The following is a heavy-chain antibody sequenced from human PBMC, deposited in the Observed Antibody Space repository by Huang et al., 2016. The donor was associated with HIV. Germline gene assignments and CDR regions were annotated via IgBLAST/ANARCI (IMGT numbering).Heavy chain of an antibody. CDR3: ARDPRIQSWLNFFDY. V-gene: IGHV3-74*01. CDR1: GFSISSYW. Sequence: EVQLVESGGGLVQSGGSLRLSCAASGFSISSYWMHWVRQAPGKGLVWVARIKRDGSSTSDADSVKGRFTSSRDNAKKTVYLRRNSLRAEDTAVYYCARDPRIQSWLNFFDYWGQGTLVSVSS. D-gene: IGHD3-22*01. J-gene: IGHJ4*02. CDR2: IKRDGSST.